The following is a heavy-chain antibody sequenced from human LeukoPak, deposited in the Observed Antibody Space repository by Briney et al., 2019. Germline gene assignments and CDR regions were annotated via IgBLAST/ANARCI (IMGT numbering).Heavy chain of an antibody. CDR2: IIPIFGTV. D-gene: IGHD3-9*01. V-gene: IGHV1-69*13. J-gene: IGHJ4*02. CDR3: ARDGPYTIFAAGGYFDY. CDR1: GGTFSSYA. Sequence: GASVKVSCKASGGTFSSYAISWVRQAPGQGLEWMGWIIPIFGTVNYAQKSQGRVTITADESTGTAYMELSSLRSEDTAVYYCARDGPYTIFAAGGYFDYWGQGTLVTVSS.